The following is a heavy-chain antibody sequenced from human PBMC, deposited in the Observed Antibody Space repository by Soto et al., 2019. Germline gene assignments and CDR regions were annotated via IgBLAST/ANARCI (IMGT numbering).Heavy chain of an antibody. CDR3: THRRDYGCNTWVRTHIWGVDY. V-gene: IGHV2-5*02. CDR1: GFSLSTSGVG. Sequence: QITLKESGPTLVKPTQTLTLTCTFSGFSLSTSGVGVGWIRQPPGKALEWLALIYWDDDKRYSPPLKSRLTITKDSSKNLVVLTINNMDPVDTTTYYCTHRRDYGCNTWVRTHIWGVDYCGQGTLVTVSS. J-gene: IGHJ4*02. D-gene: IGHD4-17*01. CDR2: IYWDDDK.